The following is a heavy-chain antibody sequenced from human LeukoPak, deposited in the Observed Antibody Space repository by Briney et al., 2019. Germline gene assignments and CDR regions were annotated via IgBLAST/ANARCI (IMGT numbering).Heavy chain of an antibody. D-gene: IGHD5-18*01. J-gene: IGHJ4*02. CDR2: ISSSGSTI. Sequence: GGSLRLSCAGSGFTFSSYSMNWVRQAPGKGMEWVSYISSSGSTIYYADSVKGRFTISRDNAKNSLYLQMNSLRAEDTAVYYCARDRGSYGFDYWGQGTLVTVSS. CDR1: GFTFSSYS. V-gene: IGHV3-48*04. CDR3: ARDRGSYGFDY.